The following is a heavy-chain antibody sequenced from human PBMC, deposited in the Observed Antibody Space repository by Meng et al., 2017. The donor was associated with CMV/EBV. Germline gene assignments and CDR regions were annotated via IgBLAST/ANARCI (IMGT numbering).Heavy chain of an antibody. D-gene: IGHD1-14*01. J-gene: IGHJ4*02. Sequence: GGSLRLSCAPSGIIFTTYGLHWVRQAPGKGLEWVAFIRYDGSNKYYADSVKGRFTISRDNSKNTMYLQMNSLRGEDTAVYYCASGRSHRARFDYWGQGTLVTVSS. CDR1: GIIFTTYG. CDR2: IRYDGSNK. V-gene: IGHV3-30*02. CDR3: ASGRSHRARFDY.